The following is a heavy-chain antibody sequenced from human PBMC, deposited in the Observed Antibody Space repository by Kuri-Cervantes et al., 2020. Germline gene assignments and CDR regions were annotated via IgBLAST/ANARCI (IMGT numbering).Heavy chain of an antibody. J-gene: IGHJ5*02. CDR1: GFSLSTSGVR. V-gene: IGHV2-70D*14. Sequence: SGPTLVKPTQTLTLTCTFSGFSLSTSGVRVSWIRQPPGKALEWLARIDWDDDKFYSTSLKTRLTISKDTSKNQVVLTMTNMDPVDTAMYYCARIPTYCSGGSCYYNWFDPWGQGTLVTVSS. CDR3: ARIPTYCSGGSCYYNWFDP. CDR2: IDWDDDK. D-gene: IGHD2-15*01.